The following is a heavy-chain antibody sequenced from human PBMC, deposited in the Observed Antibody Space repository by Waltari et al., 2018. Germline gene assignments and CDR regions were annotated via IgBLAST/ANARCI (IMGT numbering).Heavy chain of an antibody. D-gene: IGHD4-17*01. V-gene: IGHV1-3*04. CDR2: INTDNGNT. CDR3: ARISEVTTSGDYYGLDV. Sequence: QVQLVQSGAEVKSPGASVRVSCKASGYPFTTYAIHWVRQAPGHRLEWMGWINTDNGNTKYSQKFQGRVTITRDTSASTASLELSSLRSEDTAVYYCARISEVTTSGDYYGLDVWGQGTTVTVSS. CDR1: GYPFTTYA. J-gene: IGHJ6*02.